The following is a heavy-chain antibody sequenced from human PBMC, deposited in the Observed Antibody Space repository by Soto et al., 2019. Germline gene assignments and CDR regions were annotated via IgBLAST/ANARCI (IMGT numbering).Heavy chain of an antibody. CDR1: GGAISRSNW. D-gene: IGHD3-10*01. V-gene: IGHV4-4*02. J-gene: IGHJ3*02. CDR3: AREYGSGSYSNDAFDI. Sequence: PSETRSHTCPVSGGAISRSNWWSFLRQPPGKGLEWIGEIYHSGSTNYNPSLKSRVTISVDKSKNQFSLRLSSVTAADTAVYYCAREYGSGSYSNDAFDIRGQGTMVTVSS. CDR2: IYHSGST.